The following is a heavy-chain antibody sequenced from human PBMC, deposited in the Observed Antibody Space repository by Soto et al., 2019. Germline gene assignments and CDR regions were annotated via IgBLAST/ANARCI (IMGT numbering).Heavy chain of an antibody. V-gene: IGHV3-15*01. CDR3: ARYGSGNRHPFDY. Sequence: GGSLRLSCAASGFTFSNAWMSWVRQAPGKGLEWVGRIKSKTDGGTTDYAAPVKGRFTISRDNAKNSLYLQMNNLRAEDTAVYYCARYGSGNRHPFDYWGQGTLVTVSS. J-gene: IGHJ4*02. CDR2: IKSKTDGGTT. CDR1: GFTFSNAW. D-gene: IGHD3-10*01.